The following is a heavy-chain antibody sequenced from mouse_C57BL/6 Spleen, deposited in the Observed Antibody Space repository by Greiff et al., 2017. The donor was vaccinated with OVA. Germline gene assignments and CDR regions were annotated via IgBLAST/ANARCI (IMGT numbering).Heavy chain of an antibody. J-gene: IGHJ3*01. D-gene: IGHD2-4*01. Sequence: VQLQQSGPELVKPGASVKMSCKASGYTFTDYNMHWVKQSHGKSLEWIGYINPNNGGTSYNQKFKGKATLTVNKSSSTAYMELRNLTSEDSAVYYCARGIYYDYDGAWFAYWGQGTLVTVSA. CDR3: ARGIYYDYDGAWFAY. V-gene: IGHV1-22*01. CDR2: INPNNGGT. CDR1: GYTFTDYN.